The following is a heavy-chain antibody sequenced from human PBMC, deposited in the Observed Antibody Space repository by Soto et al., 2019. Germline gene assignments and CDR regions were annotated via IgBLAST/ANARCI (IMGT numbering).Heavy chain of an antibody. CDR1: GFTFSSYA. Sequence: GGSLRLSCAASGFTFSSYAMHWVRQAPGKGLEWVAVISYGGSNKYYADSVKGRFTISRDNSKNTLYLQMNSLRAEDTAVYYCARDQEGGYDLRIVWYFDLWGRGTLVTVSS. CDR3: ARDQEGGYDLRIVWYFDL. D-gene: IGHD5-12*01. J-gene: IGHJ2*01. CDR2: ISYGGSNK. V-gene: IGHV3-30-3*01.